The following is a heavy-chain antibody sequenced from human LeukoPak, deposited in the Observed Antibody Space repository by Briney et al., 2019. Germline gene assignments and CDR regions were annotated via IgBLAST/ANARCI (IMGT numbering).Heavy chain of an antibody. J-gene: IGHJ4*02. CDR3: AKALSSGTAAGSRFDY. CDR2: IRYDGTNK. D-gene: IGHD6-13*01. CDR1: GFTFNNYD. V-gene: IGHV3-30*02. Sequence: GGSLRLSCAASGFTFNNYDIHWVRQAPGKGLEWVAFIRYDGTNKYYADSVKGRFTISRDNSKNTLYLQINTLRAEDTAVYYCAKALSSGTAAGSRFDYWGQGTLVTVSS.